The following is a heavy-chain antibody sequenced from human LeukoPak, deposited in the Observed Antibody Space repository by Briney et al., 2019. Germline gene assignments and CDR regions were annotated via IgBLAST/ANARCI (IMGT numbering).Heavy chain of an antibody. CDR1: GFTLRRHC. Sequence: GGSLRLLQAASGFTLRRHCMHWVRQAPGKGREWVAFLRYDGRNKYYAESAKRRYTISRDNSEHTLHLPVNTEIGDDGAVYYCAKDSSLGYYDSSGYYVEGACDIWGQGTMVTVSS. D-gene: IGHD3-22*01. J-gene: IGHJ3*02. V-gene: IGHV3-30*02. CDR2: LRYDGRNK. CDR3: AKDSSLGYYDSSGYYVEGACDI.